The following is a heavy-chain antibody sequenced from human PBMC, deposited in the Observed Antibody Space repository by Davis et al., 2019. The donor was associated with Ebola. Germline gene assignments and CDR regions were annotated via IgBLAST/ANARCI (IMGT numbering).Heavy chain of an antibody. CDR1: GFTFSSYA. CDR2: IKQDGSEK. V-gene: IGHV3-7*03. Sequence: GESLKISCAASGFTFSSYAMSWVRQAPGKGLEWVANIKQDGSEKYYVDSVKGRFTISRDNAKNSLYLQMNSLRAEDTAVYYCARGARLYFDYWGQGTLVTVSS. J-gene: IGHJ4*02. D-gene: IGHD3-16*01. CDR3: ARGARLYFDY.